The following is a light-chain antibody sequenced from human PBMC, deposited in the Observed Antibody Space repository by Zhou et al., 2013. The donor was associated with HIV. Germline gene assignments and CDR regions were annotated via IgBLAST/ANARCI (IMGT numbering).Light chain of an antibody. CDR2: DAS. CDR1: QDINSY. J-gene: IGKJ1*01. V-gene: IGKV1-33*01. Sequence: IQLTQSPSSLSASVGDRVTITCQASQDINSYLNWYQQKPGKAPKLLIYDASKLETGVPARFSGSGSGTDFTLTISSLQPEDFATYYCQQANSFPWTFGQGPRWKSN. CDR3: QQANSFPWT.